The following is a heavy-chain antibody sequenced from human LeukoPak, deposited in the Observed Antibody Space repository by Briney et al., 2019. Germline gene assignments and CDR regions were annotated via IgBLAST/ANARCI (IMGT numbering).Heavy chain of an antibody. CDR2: INPRYGST. Sequence: ASVKVSCKASGYTFSNYQIHWVRQAPGQGIEWMGIINPRYGSTTYAQNFQGRVTMTRDMSTSTVYMELSSLRSEDTAVYYCAREEARDGSTGYYFDYWGQGTLLTVSS. J-gene: IGHJ4*02. CDR3: AREEARDGSTGYYFDY. CDR1: GYTFSNYQ. V-gene: IGHV1-46*01. D-gene: IGHD5-24*01.